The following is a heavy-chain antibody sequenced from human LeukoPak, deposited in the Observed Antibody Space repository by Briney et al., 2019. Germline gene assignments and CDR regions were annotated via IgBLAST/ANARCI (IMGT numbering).Heavy chain of an antibody. CDR2: IKQDGSDK. J-gene: IGHJ4*02. D-gene: IGHD6-6*01. Sequence: GGSLRLSCAASGFTFSTYWMTWVRQAPGKGLEWVANIKQDGSDKYYVDSVKGRFTISRDNAKNTLYLQMNSLRAEDTAVYYCARVSGAWISSSSPVAFDYWGQGTLVTVSS. V-gene: IGHV3-7*01. CDR3: ARVSGAWISSSSPVAFDY. CDR1: GFTFSTYW.